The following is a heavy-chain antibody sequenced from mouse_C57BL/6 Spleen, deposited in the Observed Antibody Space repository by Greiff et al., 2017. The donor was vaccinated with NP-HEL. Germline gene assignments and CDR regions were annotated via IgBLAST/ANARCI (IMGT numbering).Heavy chain of an antibody. Sequence: EVKLEESGPGLVKPSQSLSLTCSVTGYSITSGYYWNWIRQFPGNKLEWMGYISYDGSNNYNPSLKNRISITRDTSKNQFFLKLNSVTTEDTATYYCAREGDLGAYWGQGTLVTVSA. J-gene: IGHJ3*01. CDR3: AREGDLGAY. CDR2: ISYDGSN. V-gene: IGHV3-6*01. CDR1: GYSITSGYY.